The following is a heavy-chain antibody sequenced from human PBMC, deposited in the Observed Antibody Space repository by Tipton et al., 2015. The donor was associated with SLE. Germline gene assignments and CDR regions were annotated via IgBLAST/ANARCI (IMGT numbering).Heavy chain of an antibody. CDR3: ARSYCGGDCYSPHLDY. D-gene: IGHD2-21*01. Sequence: TLSLTCTVSGGSISSGGYYWSWIRQHPGKGLEWIGYIYYSGSTYYNPSLKSRVTISVDTSKNQFSLKLSSVTAADTAVYYCARSYCGGDCYSPHLDYWGQGTLVTVSS. CDR1: GGSISSGGYY. CDR2: IYYSGST. V-gene: IGHV4-31*03. J-gene: IGHJ4*02.